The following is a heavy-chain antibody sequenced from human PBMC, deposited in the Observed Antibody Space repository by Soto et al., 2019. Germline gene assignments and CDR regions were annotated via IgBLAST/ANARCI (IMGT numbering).Heavy chain of an antibody. D-gene: IGHD3-16*02. CDR2: INHSGST. CDR3: AIPNEYYDYVWGSYRYTAPFDY. V-gene: IGHV4-34*01. J-gene: IGHJ4*02. Sequence: SETLSLTCAVYGGSFSGYYWSWIRQPPGKGLEWIGEINHSGSTNYNPSLKSRVTISVDTSKNQFSLKLSSVTAADTAVYYCAIPNEYYDYVWGSYRYTAPFDYWGQGTLVTVSS. CDR1: GGSFSGYY.